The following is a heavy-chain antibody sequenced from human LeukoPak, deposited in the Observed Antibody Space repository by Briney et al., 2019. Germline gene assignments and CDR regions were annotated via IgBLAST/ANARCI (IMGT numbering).Heavy chain of an antibody. J-gene: IGHJ6*04. CDR1: GGSISSYY. CDR2: IYYSGST. V-gene: IGHV4-59*01. CDR3: ARDHSPYGMDV. Sequence: SETLSLPCTVSGGSISSYYWSWIRPPPGKGLEWIGYIYYSGSTNYNPSLKSRVTISVDTSKNQFALKLSSVTAADTAVYYCARDHSPYGMDVWGKGTTVTVSS. D-gene: IGHD2-21*01.